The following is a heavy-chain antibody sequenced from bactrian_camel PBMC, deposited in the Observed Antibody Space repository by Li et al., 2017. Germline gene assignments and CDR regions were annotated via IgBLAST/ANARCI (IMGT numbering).Heavy chain of an antibody. CDR3: AAEGGSWCGVGVNL. J-gene: IGHJ4*01. CDR2: VDDDGST. Sequence: HVQLVESGGGSVQAGGFLRLSCTASAYTYNSNCMAWFRQAPGKERERVASVDDDGSTSVADSVKGRFTISKDNAKNTLYLQMNSLKPEDTAMYYCAAEGGSWCGVGVNLWGQGTQVTVS. CDR1: AYTYNSNC. V-gene: IGHV3S26*01. D-gene: IGHD6*01.